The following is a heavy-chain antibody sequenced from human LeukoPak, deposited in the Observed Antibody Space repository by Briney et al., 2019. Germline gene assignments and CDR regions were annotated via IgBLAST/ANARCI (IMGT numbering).Heavy chain of an antibody. CDR3: AKDGGYSTYDHFGF. CDR2: ISXXXXST. J-gene: IGHJ4*02. V-gene: IGHV3-23*01. CDR1: AFTFSNYA. D-gene: IGHD5-12*01. Sequence: GGSXRLSCATSAFTFSNYAXXXXXQAPGXXXXXXXAISXXXXSTYYAXXXXXXXXXSRANSKNTLYLQMSSLRAEDTAKYFCAKDGGYSTYDHFGFWGQGTLVTVSS.